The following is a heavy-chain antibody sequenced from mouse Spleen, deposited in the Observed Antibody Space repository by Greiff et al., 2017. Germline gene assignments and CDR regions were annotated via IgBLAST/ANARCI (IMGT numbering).Heavy chain of an antibody. V-gene: IGHV2-6-7*01. Sequence: VMLVESGPGLVAPSQSLSITCTVSGFSLTGYGVNWVRQPPGKGLEWLGMIWGDGSTDYNSALKSRLSISKDNSKSQVFLKMNSLQTDDTARYYCAREGYYGQNYFDYWGQGTTLTVSS. CDR1: GFSLTGYG. J-gene: IGHJ2*01. CDR3: AREGYYGQNYFDY. CDR2: IWGDGST. D-gene: IGHD1-1*01.